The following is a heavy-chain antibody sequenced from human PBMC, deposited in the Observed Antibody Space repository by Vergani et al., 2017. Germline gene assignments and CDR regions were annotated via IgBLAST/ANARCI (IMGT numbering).Heavy chain of an antibody. J-gene: IGHJ6*02. CDR2: INSDVSSP. V-gene: IGHV3-74*01. CDR1: GFTFSSYW. CDR3: ARGIAAAGTSYYYYGMDV. D-gene: IGHD6-13*01. Sequence: EVQLVESGGGLVQPGGSLRLSCAASGFTFSSYWMHWVRQSPGKGLVWVSRINSDVSSPSYADSVKGRFTISRDNAKNTLYLQMNSLRAEDTAVYYCARGIAAAGTSYYYYGMDVWGQGTTVTVSS.